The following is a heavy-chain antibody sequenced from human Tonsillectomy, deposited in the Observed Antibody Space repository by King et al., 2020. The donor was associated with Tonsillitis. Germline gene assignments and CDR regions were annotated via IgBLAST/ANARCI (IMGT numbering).Heavy chain of an antibody. Sequence: QLVQSGAEVKKPGSSVKVSCKASGGTFSNYAISWVRQAPGQGLEWMGGIITSFGTTNYAQKFQGRVTMTADESTSTVYMELSSLTSEDTAVYYCARFASAAVTSRGGLDVWGQGTTVTVSS. V-gene: IGHV1-69*12. CDR3: ARFASAAVTSRGGLDV. D-gene: IGHD2-2*01. CDR2: IITSFGTT. CDR1: GGTFSNYA. J-gene: IGHJ6*02.